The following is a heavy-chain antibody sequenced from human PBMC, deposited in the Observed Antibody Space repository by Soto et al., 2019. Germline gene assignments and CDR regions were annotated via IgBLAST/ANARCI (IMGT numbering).Heavy chain of an antibody. J-gene: IGHJ4*02. CDR2: ISGSGDST. CDR1: GFTFSTYA. D-gene: IGHD6-19*01. V-gene: IGHV3-23*01. Sequence: EVQLLESGGGLLQHGGSLRLSCAASGFTFSTYAMNWVRQAPGKGLEWVSGISGSGDSTYYADSVKGRFTVSRDNSKNTLYLQMNSLRAEDTAVFQCAKERSSGWSFDYWGQGTLVTVSS. CDR3: AKERSSGWSFDY.